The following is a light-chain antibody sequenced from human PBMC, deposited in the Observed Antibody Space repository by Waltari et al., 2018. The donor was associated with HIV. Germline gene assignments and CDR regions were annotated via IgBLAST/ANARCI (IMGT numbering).Light chain of an antibody. V-gene: IGKV1-5*03. CDR1: QNINNW. CDR2: KAS. CDR3: HQYNSFPFN. J-gene: IGKJ3*01. Sequence: DIQMTQSPSTLSASVGDRVIITCRASQNINNWLAWYQQKPGKAPQLLIYKASNLQSGVPSRFTGSGSGTEFTLAINDLQRDDFAIYFCHQYNSFPFNFGPGTTLDVK.